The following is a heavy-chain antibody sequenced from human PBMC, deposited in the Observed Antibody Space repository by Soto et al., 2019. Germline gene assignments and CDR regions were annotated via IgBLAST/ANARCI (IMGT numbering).Heavy chain of an antibody. V-gene: IGHV3-23*01. Sequence: GGSLRLSCAASGFTFSSYAMSWVRQAPGKGLEWVSAISGSGGSTYYADSVKGRFTISRDNSKNTLYLQMNSLRAEDTAVYYCAKSLLPSGPNVVVVAATLGYWGQGTLVTVSS. CDR1: GFTFSSYA. J-gene: IGHJ4*02. D-gene: IGHD2-15*01. CDR3: AKSLLPSGPNVVVVAATLGY. CDR2: ISGSGGST.